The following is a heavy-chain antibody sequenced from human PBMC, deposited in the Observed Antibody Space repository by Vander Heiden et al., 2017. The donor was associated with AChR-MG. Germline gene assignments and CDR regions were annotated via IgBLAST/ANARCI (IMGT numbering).Heavy chain of an antibody. CDR1: GDSVSSNTAT. V-gene: IGHV6-1*01. J-gene: IGHJ4*02. Sequence: QVQLQQSGPGLVKPSQTLSLTCAISGDSVSSNTATWNWIRQSSSRGLEWLGRTHYRSKFFNDYAVSVKSRITINPDTSKNQFSLQLNSVTPEDTAVYYCARGLVNIGFDYWGQGTLVTVSS. CDR3: ARGLVNIGFDY. CDR2: THYRSKFFN. D-gene: IGHD5-12*01.